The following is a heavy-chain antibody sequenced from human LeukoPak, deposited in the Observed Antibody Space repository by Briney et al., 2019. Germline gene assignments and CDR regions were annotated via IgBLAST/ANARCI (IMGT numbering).Heavy chain of an antibody. CDR2: IYPSDSDT. CDR1: GYSFTTYW. Sequence: GESLKISCKGSGYSFTTYWIGGVRQMPGKGLEWLGIIYPSDSDTKYSPSFQGQVTISADKSTSTAYLQWSSLKASDTAMYYCVRGYFFDYWGQGTLVTVSS. D-gene: IGHD3-22*01. V-gene: IGHV5-51*01. J-gene: IGHJ4*02. CDR3: VRGYFFDY.